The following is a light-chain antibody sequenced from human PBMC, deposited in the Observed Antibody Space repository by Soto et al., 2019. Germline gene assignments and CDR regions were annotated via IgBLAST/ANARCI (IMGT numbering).Light chain of an antibody. Sequence: DIQMTQSPSSLSASVGDRVTITCRASQSISSYLNWYQQKPGKAPKLLIYAASSLQSGVPSRFSGSGSGTDFTLTISSLQPEDFAVYYCQQYESSPRTFGQGTKVEIK. CDR3: QQYESSPRT. CDR2: AAS. CDR1: QSISSY. J-gene: IGKJ1*01. V-gene: IGKV1-39*01.